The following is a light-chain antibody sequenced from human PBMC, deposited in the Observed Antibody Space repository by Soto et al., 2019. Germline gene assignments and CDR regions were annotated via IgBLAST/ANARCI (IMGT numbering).Light chain of an antibody. V-gene: IGKV1-39*01. Sequence: EIQMTQSPSSLSPSVGDRVTITCRASQTITNYFNWYHQQSCKAPKLLIYATDTLQSGVPPRFSGSGSGADYTLTIISMQHQDFATYYYQQRYNSPQTFGQGTKVDLK. CDR1: QTITNY. CDR2: ATD. CDR3: QQRYNSPQT. J-gene: IGKJ1*01.